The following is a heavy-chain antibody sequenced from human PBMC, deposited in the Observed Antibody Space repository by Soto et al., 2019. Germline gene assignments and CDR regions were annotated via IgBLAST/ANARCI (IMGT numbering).Heavy chain of an antibody. J-gene: IGHJ5*02. CDR1: GFTFSTYS. D-gene: IGHD3-10*01. CDR3: VRDLYYYAHWFDP. Sequence: EVQLVESGGGLVKPGGSLRLSCAASGFTFSTYSMNWVRQAPGKGLEWVSSISSSSSYIYYADSVKGRFTISRDNAKNALYLQMNSLRAEDTAVYYCVRDLYYYAHWFDPWGQGTLVSVSS. CDR2: ISSSSSYI. V-gene: IGHV3-21*01.